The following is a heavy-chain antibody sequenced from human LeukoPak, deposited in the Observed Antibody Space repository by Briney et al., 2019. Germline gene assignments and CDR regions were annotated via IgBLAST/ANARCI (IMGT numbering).Heavy chain of an antibody. CDR2: IFTSGSA. Sequence: PSETLPLTCTVVGGSITSDYWSWIRQPAGKGLEWMGRIFTSGSAAYNPSLKSRVTMSLDTSKNQFFLKLSSVTAADTAAYFCSRGGANDLWGQGTLVTVSS. CDR3: SRGGANDL. D-gene: IGHD4/OR15-4a*01. J-gene: IGHJ5*02. CDR1: GGSITSDY. V-gene: IGHV4-4*07.